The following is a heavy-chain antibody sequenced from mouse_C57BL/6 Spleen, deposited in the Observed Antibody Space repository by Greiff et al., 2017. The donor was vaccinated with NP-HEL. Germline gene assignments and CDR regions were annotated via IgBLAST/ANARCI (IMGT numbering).Heavy chain of an antibody. V-gene: IGHV1-19*01. Sequence: DVQLVESGPVLVKPGASVKMSCKASGYTFTDYYMNWVKQSHGKSLEWIGVINPYNGGTSYNQKFKGKATLTVDKSSSTAYMELNSLTSEDSAVYYCARQGDYDEAWFAYWGQGTLVTVSA. J-gene: IGHJ3*01. CDR3: ARQGDYDEAWFAY. D-gene: IGHD2-4*01. CDR2: INPYNGGT. CDR1: GYTFTDYY.